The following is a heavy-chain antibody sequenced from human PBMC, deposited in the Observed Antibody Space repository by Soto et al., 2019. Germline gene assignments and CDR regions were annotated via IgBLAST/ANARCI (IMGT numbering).Heavy chain of an antibody. V-gene: IGHV3-74*01. Sequence: PGGSLRLSCVASGFTFSGYWMHWVRQAPGKGLVWVSCISNDGRSITYADSVKGRFTVSRDNAKNTVFLQMNSLRAEDTAVYYCVRWRQCGVCLHKCWGEGRLV. D-gene: IGHD6-19*01. CDR3: VRWRQCGVCLHKC. CDR2: ISNDGRSI. J-gene: IGHJ4*01. CDR1: GFTFSGYW.